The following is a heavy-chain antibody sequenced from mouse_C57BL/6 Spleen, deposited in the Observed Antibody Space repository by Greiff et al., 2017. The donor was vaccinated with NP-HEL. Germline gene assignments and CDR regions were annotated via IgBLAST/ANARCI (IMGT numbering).Heavy chain of an antibody. CDR3: ARGDYDAMDY. CDR2: IYPGSGST. Sequence: VQLQQPGAELVKPGASVQMSCKASGYTFTSYWITWVKPRPGQGLEWIGDIYPGSGSTNYNEKFKSKATLTVDTSSSTAYMQLSSLTSEDSAVYYCARGDYDAMDYWGQGTSVTVSS. V-gene: IGHV1-55*01. J-gene: IGHJ4*01. CDR1: GYTFTSYW.